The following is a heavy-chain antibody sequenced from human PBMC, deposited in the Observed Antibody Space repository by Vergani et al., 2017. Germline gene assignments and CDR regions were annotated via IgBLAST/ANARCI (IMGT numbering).Heavy chain of an antibody. CDR1: GFTFSSYG. Sequence: QVQLVESGGGVVQPGGSLILSCAASGFTFSSYGMHWVRQAPGKGLEWVAFIRYDGSNKYYADSVKGRFTISRDNSKNTLYLQMNSLRAEDTAVYYCAKPTAAGTDWFDPWGQGTLVTGSS. CDR2: IRYDGSNK. CDR3: AKPTAAGTDWFDP. D-gene: IGHD6-13*01. V-gene: IGHV3-30*02. J-gene: IGHJ5*02.